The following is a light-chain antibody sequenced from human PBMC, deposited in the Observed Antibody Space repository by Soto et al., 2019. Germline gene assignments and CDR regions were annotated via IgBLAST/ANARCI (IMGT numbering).Light chain of an antibody. Sequence: DIQMTQSPSTLSGSVGDRVTITFRASQTISSWLAWYQKKPGKAPKLLIYKAYTLKSGVPSRVSGTGSGTEFTLTISSLQPDEVSTYDGQHYNSYSEAFGQGTKVDIK. V-gene: IGKV1-5*03. J-gene: IGKJ1*01. CDR2: KAY. CDR3: QHYNSYSEA. CDR1: QTISSW.